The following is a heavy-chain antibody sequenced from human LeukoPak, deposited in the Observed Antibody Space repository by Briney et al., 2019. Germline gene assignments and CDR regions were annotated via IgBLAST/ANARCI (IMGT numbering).Heavy chain of an antibody. Sequence: SETLSFTCTVSSGSIGSYYWNWIRQPPGKGLEWIGDIYYSGSTKYNPSLKSRVSISVDTSKNQFSLKLSSVTAADTAVFYCASLTTADAFDIWGQGTMVTVSS. V-gene: IGHV4-59*01. CDR1: SGSIGSYY. CDR2: IYYSGST. CDR3: ASLTTADAFDI. D-gene: IGHD3-22*01. J-gene: IGHJ3*02.